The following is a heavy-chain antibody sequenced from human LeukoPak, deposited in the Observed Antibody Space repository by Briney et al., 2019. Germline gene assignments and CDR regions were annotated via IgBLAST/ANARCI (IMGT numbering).Heavy chain of an antibody. CDR1: GASISSHY. CDR2: IYYIGST. CDR3: ARDGDGDYLFSYYFDY. J-gene: IGHJ4*02. Sequence: PSETLSLTCSVSGASISSHYWSWIRQPPGKELEWIGYIYYIGSTNYNPSLKRRVTISVDTSKNQFSLKLSSVTAADTAVYYCARDGDGDYLFSYYFDYWGQGTLVTVSS. V-gene: IGHV4-59*11. D-gene: IGHD4-17*01.